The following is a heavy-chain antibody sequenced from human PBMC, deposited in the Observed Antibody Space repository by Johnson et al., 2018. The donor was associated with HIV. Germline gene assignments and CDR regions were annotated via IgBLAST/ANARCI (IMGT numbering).Heavy chain of an antibody. CDR2: LSGSGVT. J-gene: IGHJ3*02. Sequence: MQLVESGGGLVQPGRSLRLSCAASGFTFNIYTMSWVRQAPGKGLEWVSALSGSGVTDYADSVKGRFIISRDNSKNTLYLQMNSLRAEDTAVYYCAFRHNWNYGDVFDIWGQGTMVTVSS. D-gene: IGHD1-7*01. CDR3: AFRHNWNYGDVFDI. CDR1: GFTFNIYT. V-gene: IGHV3-23*04.